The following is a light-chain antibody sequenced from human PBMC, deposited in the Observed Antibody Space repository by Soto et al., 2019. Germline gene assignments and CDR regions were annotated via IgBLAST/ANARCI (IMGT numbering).Light chain of an antibody. CDR2: GAS. CDR3: QQTHSFPFT. J-gene: IGKJ5*01. V-gene: IGKV1-12*01. Sequence: DIQMTQSPSSVSASVGDGVTITCRASQGIGTRLGWYQQKPGKAPNLLISGASSLQSGVPSRFSASGSGTDFTLTISSLQPDDFATYYCQQTHSFPFTFGQGTRLEIK. CDR1: QGIGTR.